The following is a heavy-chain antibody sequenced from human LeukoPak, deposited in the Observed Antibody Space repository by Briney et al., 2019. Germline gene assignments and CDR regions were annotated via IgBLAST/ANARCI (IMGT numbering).Heavy chain of an antibody. V-gene: IGHV3-21*01. D-gene: IGHD6-13*01. CDR2: ISSSSSYI. Sequence: GGSLRLSCAASGFTFSSYSMNWVRQAPGKGLEWVSSISSSSSYIYYPDSVKGRFTISRDNAKNSLYLQMNSLRAEDTAVYYCARTYSSSWYRPSTDAFDIWGQGTMVTVSS. CDR3: ARTYSSSWYRPSTDAFDI. CDR1: GFTFSSYS. J-gene: IGHJ3*02.